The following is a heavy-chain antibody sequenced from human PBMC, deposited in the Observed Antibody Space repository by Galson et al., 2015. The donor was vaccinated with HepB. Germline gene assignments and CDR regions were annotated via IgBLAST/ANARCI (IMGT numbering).Heavy chain of an antibody. D-gene: IGHD3-3*01. J-gene: IGHJ4*01. V-gene: IGHV1-69*04. CDR2: IIPMPGIT. CDR1: GGSFSTSA. Sequence: SVKVSCKASGGSFSTSAIIWVRQAPGQGLEWMGRIIPMPGITNYAQKFQDRITITADTSTSSAYMELSSLRSEDTAMFYCARVRPGDFWSGTADYWGQGTLVTVSS. CDR3: ARVRPGDFWSGTADY.